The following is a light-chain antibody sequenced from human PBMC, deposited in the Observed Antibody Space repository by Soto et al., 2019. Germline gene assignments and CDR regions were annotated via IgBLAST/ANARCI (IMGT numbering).Light chain of an antibody. Sequence: EIVLTQSPGTLSLSPGERATLSCRASQSVSSSYLAWYQQKPGQAPRLLIYGASSRATCIPDRFSGSGSGTDFTLTISRLEPDDFAVYYCQQYGSSPVTFGQGTKLEIK. CDR1: QSVSSSY. CDR3: QQYGSSPVT. J-gene: IGKJ2*01. CDR2: GAS. V-gene: IGKV3-20*01.